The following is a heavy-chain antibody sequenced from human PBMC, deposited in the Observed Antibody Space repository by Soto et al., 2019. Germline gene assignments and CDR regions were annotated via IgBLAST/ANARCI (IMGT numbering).Heavy chain of an antibody. V-gene: IGHV3-30*18. D-gene: IGHD1-1*01. J-gene: IGHJ4*02. Sequence: PGGSLRLSCAASGFTFSSYGMHWVRQAPGKGLEWVAVISYDGSNKYYADFVKGRFAISRDNSKNTLYLQMNSLRAEDTAVYYCAKNWNYFEYWGQGTLVTVSS. CDR1: GFTFSSYG. CDR2: ISYDGSNK. CDR3: AKNWNYFEY.